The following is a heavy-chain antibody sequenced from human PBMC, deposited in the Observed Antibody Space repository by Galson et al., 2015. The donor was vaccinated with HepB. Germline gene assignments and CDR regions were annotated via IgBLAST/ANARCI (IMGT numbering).Heavy chain of an antibody. V-gene: IGHV1-18*01. CDR1: GYTFTNYG. CDR3: ARDKTTGIAVAGIRFYYYYGMDV. D-gene: IGHD6-19*01. CDR2: VSAYNGNT. J-gene: IGHJ6*02. Sequence: SVKVSCKASGYTFTNYGISWVRQAPGQGLEWMGWVSAYNGNTNYAQKLQGRVTMTTDTSTSTAYMELRSLRSDDTAVYYCARDKTTGIAVAGIRFYYYYGMDVWGQGTTVTVSS.